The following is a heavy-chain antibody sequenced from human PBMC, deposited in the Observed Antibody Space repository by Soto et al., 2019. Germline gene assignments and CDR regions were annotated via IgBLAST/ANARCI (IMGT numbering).Heavy chain of an antibody. CDR3: ARDGDRGYDMDV. J-gene: IGHJ6*02. CDR1: GFTFSTYN. CDR2: ITNTGETI. V-gene: IGHV3-48*02. Sequence: EVQMVESGGGLVQPGGSLRLSCAGSGFTFSTYNMDWVRQAPGKGLEWISYITNTGETIYYADSVRGRFTISRDNAKNALFLQMNSLRDEDTAVYYCARDGDRGYDMDVWGQGITVTVSS.